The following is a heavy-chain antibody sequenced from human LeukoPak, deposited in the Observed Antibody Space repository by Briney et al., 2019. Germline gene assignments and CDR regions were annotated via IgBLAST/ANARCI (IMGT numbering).Heavy chain of an antibody. CDR1: GFTFSSYW. J-gene: IGHJ4*02. CDR3: ARDFSTLLVPSYFDY. V-gene: IGHV3-7*01. D-gene: IGHD6-13*01. CDR2: IKQDGSEK. Sequence: GGSLRLSCAASGFTFSSYWMCWVRQAPGKGLEWVANIKQDGSEKYYVDSVKGRFTISRDNAKNSLYLQMNSLRAEDTAVYHCARDFSTLLVPSYFDYWGQGTLVTVSS.